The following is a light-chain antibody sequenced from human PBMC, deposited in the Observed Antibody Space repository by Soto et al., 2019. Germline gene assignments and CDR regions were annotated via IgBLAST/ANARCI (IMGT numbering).Light chain of an antibody. J-gene: IGLJ2*01. V-gene: IGLV2-8*01. Sequence: QSALTQPPSASGSPGQSVTISCTGTSSDVGDYNFVSWYQQHPGKAPKLLIYDVSSRPSGVPDRFSGSKSGNTASLTVSGLEAEGEADYHCNSNAGNNKEVFGGGTKLTVL. CDR2: DVS. CDR3: NSNAGNNKEV. CDR1: SSDVGDYNF.